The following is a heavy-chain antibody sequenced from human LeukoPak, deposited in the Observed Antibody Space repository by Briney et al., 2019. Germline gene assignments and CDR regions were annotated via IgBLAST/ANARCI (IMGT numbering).Heavy chain of an antibody. CDR2: IYYSGST. CDR1: GDSISSSSYY. V-gene: IGHV4-39*01. CDR3: ARLYDSSGYYYSYYFDY. J-gene: IGHJ4*02. D-gene: IGHD3-22*01. Sequence: SETLSLTCTVSGDSISSSSYYWGWIRQPPGKGLEWIGSIYYSGSTYYNPSLKSRVTISVDTSENQFSLKLSSVTAADTTVYYCARLYDSSGYYYSYYFDYRGQGTLVTVSS.